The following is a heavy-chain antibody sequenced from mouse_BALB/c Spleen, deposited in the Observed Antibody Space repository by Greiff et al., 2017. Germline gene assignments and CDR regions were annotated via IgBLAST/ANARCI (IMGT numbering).Heavy chain of an antibody. V-gene: IGHV5-9-4*01. CDR1: GFTFSSYA. CDR2: ISSGGSYT. Sequence: EVQLVESGGGLVKPGGSLKLSCAASGFTFSSYAMSWVRQSPEKRLEWVAEISSGGSYTYYPDTVTGRFTISRDNAKNTLYLEMSSLRSEDTAMYYCARRGKRYAMDYWGQGTSVTVSS. J-gene: IGHJ4*01. CDR3: ARRGKRYAMDY.